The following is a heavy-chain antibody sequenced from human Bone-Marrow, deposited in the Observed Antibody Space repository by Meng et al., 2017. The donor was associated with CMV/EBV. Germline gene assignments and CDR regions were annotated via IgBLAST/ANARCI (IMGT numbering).Heavy chain of an antibody. CDR1: SGSIGSDY. J-gene: IGHJ4*02. Sequence: QETGPGLVKPSETLSLSCTVPSGSIGSDYWGWIRQPAGMGLKCIDRIYTSGITNYNPSLKIRVTMSVNTAKNQFSLQLSSVTAAYSSVYYGAGDAAGTSNWGQETLVTVSA. D-gene: IGHD6-13*01. V-gene: IGHV4-4*07. CDR2: IYTSGIT. CDR3: AGDAAGTSN.